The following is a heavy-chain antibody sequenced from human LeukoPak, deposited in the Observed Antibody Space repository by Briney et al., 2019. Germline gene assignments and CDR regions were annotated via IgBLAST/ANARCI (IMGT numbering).Heavy chain of an antibody. CDR1: GGSINSGDYW. Sequence: SETLSLTCTVSGGSINSGDYWWSWVRQYPGKGLEGIGYIYYSGTTYYNPSLKSRVTISLDMSKNQFSLNVNSVTAADTAVYYCARYPGGRDAFDIWGQGTMVTVSS. J-gene: IGHJ3*02. D-gene: IGHD3-10*01. CDR2: IYYSGTT. CDR3: ARYPGGRDAFDI. V-gene: IGHV4-31*03.